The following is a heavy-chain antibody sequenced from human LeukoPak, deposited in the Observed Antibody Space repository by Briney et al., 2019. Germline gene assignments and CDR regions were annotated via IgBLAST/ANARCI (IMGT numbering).Heavy chain of an antibody. CDR2: ISSSSSII. J-gene: IGHJ3*02. V-gene: IGHV3-48*02. D-gene: IGHD3-22*01. CDR3: ARDGDSSGYYAAFEI. CDR1: GFTFSSYS. Sequence: PGGSLRLSCAASGFTFSSYSMNWVRQAPGKGLEWLSYISSSSSIIYYADSVKGRFTISRDNAKNSLYLQMNSLRDEDTAVYYCARDGDSSGYYAAFEIWGQGTMVTVSS.